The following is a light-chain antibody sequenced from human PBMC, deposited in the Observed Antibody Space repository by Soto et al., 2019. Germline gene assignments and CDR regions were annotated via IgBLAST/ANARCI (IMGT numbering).Light chain of an antibody. CDR1: QSLLHSNGYNY. J-gene: IGKJ3*01. CDR2: LGS. CDR3: MQALQTPLFT. Sequence: DIVMTQSPLSLPVTPGEPASISCRSSQSLLHSNGYNYLDWYLQKPGQSPQLLIYLGSNRASGVPHRFSGTAPATDFTLKISRVQAEDVGVYYYMQALQTPLFTFGPGTKVDIK. V-gene: IGKV2-28*01.